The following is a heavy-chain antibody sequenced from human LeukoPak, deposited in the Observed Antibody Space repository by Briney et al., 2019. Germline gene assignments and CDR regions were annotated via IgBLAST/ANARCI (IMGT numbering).Heavy chain of an antibody. CDR1: GYTLTELS. V-gene: IGHV1-24*01. CDR3: ARDPSYIAVARDDY. D-gene: IGHD6-19*01. J-gene: IGHJ4*02. CDR2: FDPEDGET. Sequence: ASVKVSCKVSGYTLTELSMHWVRQAPGKGLEWMGGFDPEDGETIYAQKFQGRVTMTRDTSTSTVYMELSSLRSEDTAVYYCARDPSYIAVARDDYWGQGTLVTVSS.